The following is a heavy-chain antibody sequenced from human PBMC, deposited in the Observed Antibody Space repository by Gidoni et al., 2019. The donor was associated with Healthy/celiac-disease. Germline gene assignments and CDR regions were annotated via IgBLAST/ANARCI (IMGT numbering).Heavy chain of an antibody. V-gene: IGHV5-51*01. CDR2: IYPGDSDT. CDR1: GYSFPSYC. CDR3: ARQSKDYYDSSGYYYGSAFDI. Sequence: EVQLVPSGAAVKTPGESLQISCTGSGYSFPSYCIGWVRQMPGKGLEWMGIIYPGDSDTRYSPSFQGQVTISADKSISTAYLQWSSLKASDTAMYYCARQSKDYYDSSGYYYGSAFDIWGQGTMVTVSS. D-gene: IGHD3-22*01. J-gene: IGHJ3*02.